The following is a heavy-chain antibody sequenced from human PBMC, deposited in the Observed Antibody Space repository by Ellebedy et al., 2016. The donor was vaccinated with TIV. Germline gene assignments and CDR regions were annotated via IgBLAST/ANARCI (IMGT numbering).Heavy chain of an antibody. Sequence: ASVKVSCKASGGTFSSYAISWVRQAPGQGLEWMGWISAYNGNTNYAQKLQGRVTMTTDTSTSTAYMELRSLRSDDTAVYYCARGVVVPAAIDNNAFDIWGQGTMVTVSS. J-gene: IGHJ3*02. CDR1: GGTFSSYA. CDR2: ISAYNGNT. D-gene: IGHD2-2*01. CDR3: ARGVVVPAAIDNNAFDI. V-gene: IGHV1-18*01.